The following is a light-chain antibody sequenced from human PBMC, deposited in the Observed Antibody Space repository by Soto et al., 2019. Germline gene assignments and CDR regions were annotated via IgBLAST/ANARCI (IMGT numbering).Light chain of an antibody. Sequence: QSVLTQPPSVSWAPGQRVTISCTGSSSNIGAGYDVHWYQQLPGTAPKLLIYGNSNRPSGVPDRFSGSKSGTSASLAITGLQAEDEADYYCQSYDSSLSGYVFGTGTKV. V-gene: IGLV1-40*01. CDR3: QSYDSSLSGYV. CDR2: GNS. CDR1: SSNIGAGYD. J-gene: IGLJ1*01.